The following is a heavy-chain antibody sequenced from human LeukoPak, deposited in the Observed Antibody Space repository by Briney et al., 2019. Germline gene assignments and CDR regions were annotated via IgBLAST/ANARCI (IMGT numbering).Heavy chain of an antibody. CDR3: TTSKSSIVGDTGPYDAFDI. Sequence: GGSLRLSCAASGFTFSNAWMSWVRQAPGKGLEWVGRIKSKTDGGTTDYAAPVRGRFTISRDDKKNTLYLQMNSPKTEDTAMYYCTTSKSSIVGDTGPYDAFDIWGQGTMVTVSS. CDR2: IKSKTDGGTT. CDR1: GFTFSNAW. J-gene: IGHJ3*02. D-gene: IGHD1-26*01. V-gene: IGHV3-15*01.